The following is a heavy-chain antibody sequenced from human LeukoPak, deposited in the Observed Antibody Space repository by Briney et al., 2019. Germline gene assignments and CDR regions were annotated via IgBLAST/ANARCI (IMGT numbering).Heavy chain of an antibody. CDR1: GGSFSGYY. D-gene: IGHD2-2*01. CDR3: ARVGRLSTSFNYYMDV. V-gene: IGHV4-34*01. Sequence: KPSETLSLTCAVYGGSFSGYYWSRIRQPPGKGLEWIGEINHSGSTNYNPSLKSRVTISVDTSKNQFSLKLSPVTAADTAVYYCARVGRLSTSFNYYMDVWGKGTTVTVSS. CDR2: INHSGST. J-gene: IGHJ6*03.